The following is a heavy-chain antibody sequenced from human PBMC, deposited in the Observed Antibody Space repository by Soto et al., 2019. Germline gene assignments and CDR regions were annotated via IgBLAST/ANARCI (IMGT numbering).Heavy chain of an antibody. D-gene: IGHD1-1*01. J-gene: IGHJ4*02. CDR3: ARNSWNAPPAFDF. Sequence: SQTLSLTRVISGNNVSTNSAGWNWIRQSPSRGLEWLGRTYYRSKWNNDYADSVKGRITVNPDTSKNQFSLQLNSVTPEDTGMYYCARNSWNAPPAFDFWGQGIQVTVSS. CDR1: GNNVSTNSAG. CDR2: TYYRSKWNN. V-gene: IGHV6-1*01.